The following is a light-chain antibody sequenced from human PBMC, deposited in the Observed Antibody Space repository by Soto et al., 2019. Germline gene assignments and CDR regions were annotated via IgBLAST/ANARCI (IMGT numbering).Light chain of an antibody. CDR1: QSVGSD. Sequence: EIVLTQSPATLSLSPGERATLSCRPSQSVGSDLAWYQQKPGQAPRLLIYDISDRATGVPVRFSGSGSGTDFTLTISILEPEDSAVYYCQQRDSWPLTFGRGTKVEVK. CDR2: DIS. V-gene: IGKV3-11*01. CDR3: QQRDSWPLT. J-gene: IGKJ4*01.